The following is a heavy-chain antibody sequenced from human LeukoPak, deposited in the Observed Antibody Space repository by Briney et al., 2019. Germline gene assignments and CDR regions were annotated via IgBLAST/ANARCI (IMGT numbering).Heavy chain of an antibody. CDR2: ISGGGAST. V-gene: IGHV3-23*01. J-gene: IGHJ6*03. CDR3: AKDQNYYYYYMDV. Sequence: GGSLRLSCAASGFTFSSYAMCWVRQAPGKGLEWVSAISGGGASTYYANSAKGRSTISRDNSKNTLYLQMNSLRAEDTAVYYCAKDQNYYYYYMDVWGKGTTVTVSS. CDR1: GFTFSSYA.